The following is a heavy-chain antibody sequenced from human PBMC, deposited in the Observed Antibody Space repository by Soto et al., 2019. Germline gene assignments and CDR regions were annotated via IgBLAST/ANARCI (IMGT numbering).Heavy chain of an antibody. J-gene: IGHJ4*02. V-gene: IGHV4-59*01. Sequence: SETLSLTCTVSGGSISSYYWSWIRQPPGKGLEWIGYIYYSGSTNYNPSLKSRVTISVDTSKNQFSLKLSSVTAADTAVYYCARAGRGYYDSRVDYWGQGTLVTVSS. CDR1: GGSISSYY. D-gene: IGHD3-22*01. CDR3: ARAGRGYYDSRVDY. CDR2: IYYSGST.